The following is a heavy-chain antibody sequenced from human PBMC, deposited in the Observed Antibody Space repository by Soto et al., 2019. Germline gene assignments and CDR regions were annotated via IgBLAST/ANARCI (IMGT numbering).Heavy chain of an antibody. CDR2: MNPNSGNT. Sequence: ASVKVSCKASGYTFTSYDLNWVRQATGQGLEWMGWMNPNSGNTGYAQKFQGSVTMTRNTSIRTAYRELSSLRSEDTAVYDCATTYNGYDQYYYYMDVWGKGTTVTVSS. CDR1: GYTFTSYD. CDR3: ATTYNGYDQYYYYMDV. J-gene: IGHJ6*03. D-gene: IGHD5-12*01. V-gene: IGHV1-8*01.